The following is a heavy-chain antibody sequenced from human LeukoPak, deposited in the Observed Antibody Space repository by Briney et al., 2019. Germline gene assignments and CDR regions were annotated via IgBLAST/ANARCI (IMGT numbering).Heavy chain of an antibody. V-gene: IGHV3-23*01. J-gene: IGHJ3*02. CDR3: AKGPVAGTDAFDI. Sequence: GGSLRLSCAAAGFTFSSYAMSWVRQAPGKGLEWVSAISGSGGSTYYADSVKGRFTISRDNSKNTLYLQMNSLRAEDTAVYYCAKGPVAGTDAFDIWGQGTMVTVSS. CDR2: ISGSGGST. CDR1: GFTFSSYA. D-gene: IGHD6-19*01.